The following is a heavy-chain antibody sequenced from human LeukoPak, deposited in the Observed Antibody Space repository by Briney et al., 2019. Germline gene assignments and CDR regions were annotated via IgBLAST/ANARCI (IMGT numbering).Heavy chain of an antibody. J-gene: IGHJ4*02. CDR3: ARDYYDTSGYFYGSNY. CDR2: ISVYSGNT. D-gene: IGHD3-22*01. V-gene: IGHV1-18*01. CDR1: GYTFTSYA. Sequence: ASVKVSCKASGYTFTSYAITWVRQAPGQGLEWMGWISVYSGNTHYAQKVQGRVTMTTDTSTTTAHMELRSLRSDDTAVYYCARDYYDTSGYFYGSNYWGQGTLVTVSS.